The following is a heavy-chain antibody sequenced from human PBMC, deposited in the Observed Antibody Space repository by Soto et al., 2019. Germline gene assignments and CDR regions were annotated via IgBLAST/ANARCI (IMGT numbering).Heavy chain of an antibody. CDR3: ARDDPVEMATCGY. V-gene: IGHV3-48*03. J-gene: IGHJ4*02. CDR1: GFTFSSYE. D-gene: IGHD5-12*01. Sequence: GGSLRLSCAAAGFTFSSYEMNWVRQAPGKGLEWVSYISSSGSTIYYADSVKGRFTISRDNAKNSLYLQMNSLRAEDTAVYYCARDDPVEMATCGYWGQGPLVTVSS. CDR2: ISSSGSTI.